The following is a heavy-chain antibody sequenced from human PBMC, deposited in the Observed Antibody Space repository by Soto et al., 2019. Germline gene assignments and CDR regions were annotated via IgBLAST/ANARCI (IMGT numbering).Heavy chain of an antibody. J-gene: IGHJ4*02. V-gene: IGHV3-66*01. CDR1: GFTVSSNY. D-gene: IGHD3-22*01. CDR2: IYSGGST. Sequence: PGGSLRLSCAASGFTVSSNYMSWVRQAPGKGLEWVSVIYSGGSTYYADSVKGRFTISRDNSKNTLYLQMNSLRAEDTAVYYCARDPRYDSIGLLFWGQGTLVTV. CDR3: ARDPRYDSIGLLF.